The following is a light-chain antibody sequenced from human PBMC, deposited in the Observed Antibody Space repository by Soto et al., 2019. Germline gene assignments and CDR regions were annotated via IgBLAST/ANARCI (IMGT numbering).Light chain of an antibody. CDR3: ISYTATRHYV. J-gene: IGLJ1*01. CDR2: GVS. CDR1: SSDVGGYNY. V-gene: IGLV2-14*01. Sequence: QSALTQPASVSGSPGQSITISCTGTSSDVGGYNYVSWYQHHPGKAPKLIISGVSNRPSGVSNRFSGSKSDNTASLTISGLQADDEAYYYCISYTATRHYVFGTGTKLTVL.